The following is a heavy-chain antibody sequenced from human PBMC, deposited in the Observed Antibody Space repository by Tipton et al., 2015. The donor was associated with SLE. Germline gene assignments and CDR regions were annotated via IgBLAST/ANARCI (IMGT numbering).Heavy chain of an antibody. CDR1: GYTLTGCY. J-gene: IGHJ4*02. Sequence: QVQLVQSGAEVKKPGASVKVSCKASGYTLTGCYIHWVRQVPGQGLEWMGRINPNSGGTNYAQKFQGRVTMTRDTSISTAYMELNRLRSDDTAVYYCAIRYSSSWTGFDYWGQGTLVTVSS. V-gene: IGHV1-2*06. CDR2: INPNSGGT. D-gene: IGHD6-13*01. CDR3: AIRYSSSWTGFDY.